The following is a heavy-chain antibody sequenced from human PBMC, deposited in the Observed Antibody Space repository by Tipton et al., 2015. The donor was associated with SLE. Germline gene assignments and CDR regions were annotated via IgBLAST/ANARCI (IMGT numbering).Heavy chain of an antibody. J-gene: IGHJ5*02. Sequence: TLSLTCSVSGYSISSGFYWGWLRQSPGKGLEWIGGIYHSGSTQYNPSLKSRVTISVDTSKNQFSLKLSSVTAADTAVYYCARLTAITIFNNWFDPWGQGTLVTVSS. CDR1: GYSISSGFY. D-gene: IGHD3-9*01. CDR3: ARLTAITIFNNWFDP. V-gene: IGHV4-38-2*01. CDR2: IYHSGST.